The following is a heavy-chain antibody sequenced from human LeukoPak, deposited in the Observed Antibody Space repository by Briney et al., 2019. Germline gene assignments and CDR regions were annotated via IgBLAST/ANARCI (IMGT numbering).Heavy chain of an antibody. CDR2: IYYSGST. CDR3: ARHFPGIVGATFAFDI. CDR1: GGSISSYY. V-gene: IGHV4-59*08. D-gene: IGHD1-26*01. J-gene: IGHJ3*02. Sequence: SETLCLTCTVSGGSISSYYWSWIRQPPGKGLEWIGYIYYSGSTNYNPSLKSRVTISVDTSKNQFSLKLSSVTAADTAVYYCARHFPGIVGATFAFDIWGQGTMVTVSS.